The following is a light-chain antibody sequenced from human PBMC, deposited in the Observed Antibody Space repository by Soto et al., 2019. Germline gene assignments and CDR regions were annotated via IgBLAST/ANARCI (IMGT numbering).Light chain of an antibody. J-gene: IGLJ1*01. CDR1: SSDFGGYNF. Sequence: QSVLTQPASVSGSPGQSITTSCTGTSSDFGGYNFVSWYQHRPGKAPKLMIYAVSNRPSGVSNRFSGSKSGNTASLTISGLQAEDEADYYCSSYTTSYFYVFGPGTKVTVL. CDR2: AVS. CDR3: SSYTTSYFYV. V-gene: IGLV2-14*01.